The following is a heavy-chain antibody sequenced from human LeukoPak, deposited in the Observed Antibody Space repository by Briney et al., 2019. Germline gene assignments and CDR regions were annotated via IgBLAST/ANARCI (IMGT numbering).Heavy chain of an antibody. CDR1: GFTFSSYG. D-gene: IGHD2-8*01. CDR2: ISYDGSNK. J-gene: IGHJ4*02. CDR3: AKTNFHTTGFDY. V-gene: IGHV3-30*18. Sequence: GRSLRLSCAASGFTFSSYGMHWVRQAPGKGLEWVAVISYDGSNKYYADSVKGRFTISRDNSKNTLYLQMNSLRAEDTAVYYCAKTNFHTTGFDYWGQGTLVTVSS.